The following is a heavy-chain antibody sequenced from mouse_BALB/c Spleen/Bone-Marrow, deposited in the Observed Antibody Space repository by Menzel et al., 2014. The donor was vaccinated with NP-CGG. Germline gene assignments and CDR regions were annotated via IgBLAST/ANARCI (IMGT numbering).Heavy chain of an antibody. D-gene: IGHD2-4*01. CDR3: AIDCDSPVAY. CDR2: INPSNGDT. V-gene: IGHV1S81*02. J-gene: IGHJ3*01. Sequence: QVQLKQSGAELVKPGASVRLSCKASGYTFTSYYMYWVKQRPGQGLEWIGEINPSNGDTNFNEKFKSKATLTVDKSSSTAYMQLSSLSSEDSAVYDCAIDCDSPVAYWGQGTLVTVSA. CDR1: GYTFTSYY.